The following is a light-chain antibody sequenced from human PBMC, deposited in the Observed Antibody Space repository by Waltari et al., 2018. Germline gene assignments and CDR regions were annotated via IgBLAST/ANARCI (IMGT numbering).Light chain of an antibody. CDR3: QAWDSSTYVV. J-gene: IGLJ2*01. Sequence: SYELTQPPSVSVSPGQTASITCSGDKLGDKYACWYQQKPGHSPVVVIYQDRKRPSGIPERFSGSRSGNTATLTISGTQAMDEADYYCQAWDSSTYVVFGGGTKLTVL. V-gene: IGLV3-1*01. CDR1: KLGDKY. CDR2: QDR.